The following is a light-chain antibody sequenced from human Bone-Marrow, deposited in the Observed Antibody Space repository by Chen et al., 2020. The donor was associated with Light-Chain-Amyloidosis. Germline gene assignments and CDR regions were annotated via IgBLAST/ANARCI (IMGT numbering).Light chain of an antibody. V-gene: IGLV2-14*01. Sequence: QSALTQPASMSGSPGQSITISCTGTSSDVGGDNHVSWYQQHPDKAPKLMIYEVTNRPSWFPDRFSGSKSDNTASLTISELQTEDEADYFCSSYTITNTLVFGSGTRVTVL. CDR3: SSYTITNTLV. CDR1: SSDVGGDNH. CDR2: EVT. J-gene: IGLJ1*01.